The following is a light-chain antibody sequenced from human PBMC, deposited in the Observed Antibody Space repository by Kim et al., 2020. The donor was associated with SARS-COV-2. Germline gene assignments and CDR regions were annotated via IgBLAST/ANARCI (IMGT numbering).Light chain of an antibody. CDR3: CSYAGRYTYV. Sequence: GQSVIISCTGSSSDIGDYNYISWYQQHAGEVHKLMIYDVNKRPSGVPDRFAGSKSGNTASLTISGLQAEDEADYYCCSYAGRYTYVFGTGTKVTVL. CDR1: SSDIGDYNY. J-gene: IGLJ1*01. V-gene: IGLV2-11*03. CDR2: DVN.